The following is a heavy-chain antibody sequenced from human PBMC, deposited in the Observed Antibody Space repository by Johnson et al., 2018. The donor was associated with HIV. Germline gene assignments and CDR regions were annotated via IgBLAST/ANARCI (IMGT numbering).Heavy chain of an antibody. CDR2: ISYAGSNK. Sequence: QVQLVESGGGVVQPGRSLRLSCAASGFTFSSYGMNWVRQAPGKGLEWVAVISYAGSNKYYADSVKGRFTLPRDNSKTTLSPQINSLSTEDTAWYYCARGGGCVGDCYSGFDAFDIWGQGTLVTVFS. CDR1: GFTFSSYG. CDR3: ARGGGCVGDCYSGFDAFDI. J-gene: IGHJ3*02. D-gene: IGHD2-21*01. V-gene: IGHV3-30*03.